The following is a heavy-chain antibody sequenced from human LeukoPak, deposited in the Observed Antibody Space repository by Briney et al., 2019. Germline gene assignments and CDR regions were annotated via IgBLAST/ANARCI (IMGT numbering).Heavy chain of an antibody. D-gene: IGHD3-10*01. CDR1: GFTFSSYA. CDR3: ARFTMVRGELDAFDI. Sequence: GRSLRLSCAASGFTFSSYAMHWIRQAPGKGLEWVAVISYDGSNKYYADSVKGRFTISRDNSKNTLYLQMNSLRAEDTAVYYCARFTMVRGELDAFDIWGQGTMVTVSS. V-gene: IGHV3-30*04. J-gene: IGHJ3*02. CDR2: ISYDGSNK.